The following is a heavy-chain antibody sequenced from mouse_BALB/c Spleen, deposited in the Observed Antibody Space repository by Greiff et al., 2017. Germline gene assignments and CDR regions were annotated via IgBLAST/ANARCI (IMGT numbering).Heavy chain of an antibody. J-gene: IGHJ2*01. CDR1: GFTFSSFG. CDR3: ARSPYYRYDGDYFDY. D-gene: IGHD2-14*01. Sequence: EVQRVESGGGLVQPGGSRKLSCAASGFTFSSFGMHWVRQAPEKGLEWVAYISSGSSTIYYADTVKGRFTISRDNPKNTLFLQMTSLRSEDTAMYYCARSPYYRYDGDYFDYWGQGTTLTVSS. CDR2: ISSGSSTI. V-gene: IGHV5-17*02.